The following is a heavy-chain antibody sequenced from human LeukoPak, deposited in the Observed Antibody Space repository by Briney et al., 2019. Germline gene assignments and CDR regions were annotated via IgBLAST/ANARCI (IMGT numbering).Heavy chain of an antibody. CDR1: GFTFSSYA. CDR3: AKDRWEGSGNTFDS. Sequence: AGSLSLSCVASGFTFSSYAMTWVRQIPGKGLEWVSSISDSGNITHYADSVKGRFTVSRDNFRNLLYLQMGSLRAEDTAVYYCAKDRWEGSGNTFDSWGQGTLVTVSS. D-gene: IGHD1-26*01. CDR2: ISDSGNIT. V-gene: IGHV3-23*01. J-gene: IGHJ4*02.